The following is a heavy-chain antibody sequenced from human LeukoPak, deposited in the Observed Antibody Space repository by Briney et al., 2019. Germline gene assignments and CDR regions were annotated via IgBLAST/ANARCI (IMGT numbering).Heavy chain of an antibody. Sequence: GGSLRLSRRASGFSFSGHWMHWARQLPGKGLVWVSRISPTGSTTSYADSVKGRFTVSRDNAKNTLYLQVNNLRAEDTAVYYCARGPNSNWSGLDFWGQGTLLTVSS. CDR3: ARGPNSNWSGLDF. V-gene: IGHV3-74*01. J-gene: IGHJ4*02. D-gene: IGHD6-6*01. CDR2: ISPTGSTT. CDR1: GFSFSGHW.